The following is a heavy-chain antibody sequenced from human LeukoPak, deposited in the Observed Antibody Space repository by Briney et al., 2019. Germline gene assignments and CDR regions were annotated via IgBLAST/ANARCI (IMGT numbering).Heavy chain of an antibody. Sequence: SETLSLTCTASGGSISSGSYYWSWIRQPAGKGLEWIGRIYTSGSTNYNPSLKSRVTISVDTSKNQFSLKLSSVTAADTAVYYCARGVVGATSNWFDPWGQGTLVTVSP. D-gene: IGHD1-26*01. CDR3: ARGVVGATSNWFDP. V-gene: IGHV4-61*02. J-gene: IGHJ5*02. CDR1: GGSISSGSYY. CDR2: IYTSGST.